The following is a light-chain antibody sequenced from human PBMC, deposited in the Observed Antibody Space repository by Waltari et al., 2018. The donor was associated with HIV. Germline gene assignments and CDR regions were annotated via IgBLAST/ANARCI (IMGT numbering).Light chain of an antibody. CDR1: SLDIGGYNY. CDR2: EVT. CDR3: SSFAPTNKFYIL. J-gene: IGLJ2*01. V-gene: IGLV2-8*01. Sequence: QSALTQPPSASGSPGQSVPISCTGTSLDIGGYNYVSWYQQHPGKAPKLIMTEVTKRPPGVPDRFSGSKSGNTASLTVSGLQAEDEAQYYCSSFAPTNKFYILFGGGTTLTVL.